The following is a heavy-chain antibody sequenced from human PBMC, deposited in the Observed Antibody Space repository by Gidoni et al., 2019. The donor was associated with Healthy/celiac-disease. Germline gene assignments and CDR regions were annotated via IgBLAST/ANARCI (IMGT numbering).Heavy chain of an antibody. CDR3: ASYHYHVDY. Sequence: QAQLQESGPGLVKPSPTLSLTCTVSGGSLSRGGYYWSWIRQHPGQGLEWIGYIYYIGSTYYNPSLKSRVTISVDTSKNQFSLKLSSVTAADTAVYYCASYHYHVDYWGQGTLVTVAS. CDR2: IYYIGST. V-gene: IGHV4-31*03. D-gene: IGHD3-22*01. CDR1: GGSLSRGGYY. J-gene: IGHJ4*02.